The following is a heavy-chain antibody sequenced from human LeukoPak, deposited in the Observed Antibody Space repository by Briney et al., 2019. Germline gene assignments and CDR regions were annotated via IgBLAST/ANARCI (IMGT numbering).Heavy chain of an antibody. D-gene: IGHD3-16*01. CDR3: ARGSPPWGYYYYGMDV. V-gene: IGHV4-61*01. CDR1: GGSVSSGSYY. Sequence: TSETLSLTYTVSGGSVSSGSYYWSWIRQPPGKGLEWIGYIYYSGSTNYNPSLKSRVTISVDTSKNQFSLKLSSVTAADTAVYYCARGSPPWGYYYYGMDVWGQGTTVTVSS. J-gene: IGHJ6*02. CDR2: IYYSGST.